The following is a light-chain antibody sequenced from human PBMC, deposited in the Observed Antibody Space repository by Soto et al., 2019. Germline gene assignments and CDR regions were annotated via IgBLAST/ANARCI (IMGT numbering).Light chain of an antibody. Sequence: GDRVTIIGLASEGIWSSLGWYQQKPGKPPKVLNYDASSLESGGPSRFSGSVSATDFTRTISSLQPEDFATYYRQQFNDYPLTFGGGTKVDIK. V-gene: IGKV1D-13*01. CDR3: QQFNDYPLT. J-gene: IGKJ4*01. CDR2: DAS. CDR1: EGIWSS.